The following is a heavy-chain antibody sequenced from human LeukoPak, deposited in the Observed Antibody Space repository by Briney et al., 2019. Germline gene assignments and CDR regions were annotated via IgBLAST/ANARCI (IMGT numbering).Heavy chain of an antibody. CDR1: GGSISSYY. D-gene: IGHD5-24*01. CDR2: IYYSGST. CDR3: AGIRDGYNMVDY. J-gene: IGHJ4*02. V-gene: IGHV4-59*12. Sequence: SETLSLTCTVSGGSISSYYWSWIRQPPGKGLEWIGYIYYSGSTNYNPSLKSRVTISVDTSKNQFSLKLSSVTAADTAVYYCAGIRDGYNMVDYWGQGTLVTVSS.